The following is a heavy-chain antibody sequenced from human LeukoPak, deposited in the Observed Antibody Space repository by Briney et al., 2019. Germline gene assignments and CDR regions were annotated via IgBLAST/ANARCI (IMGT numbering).Heavy chain of an antibody. Sequence: PGGSLRLSCVASGLTFSSYEMNWVRQAPGKGLEWISCISSSGGPIYYADSVKGRFTISRDNAKNSLYLQMNSLGAEDTAVYYCARGFRDTAMFLDYWGQGTLVTVSS. J-gene: IGHJ4*02. D-gene: IGHD5-18*01. CDR1: GLTFSSYE. CDR3: ARGFRDTAMFLDY. V-gene: IGHV3-48*03. CDR2: ISSSGGPI.